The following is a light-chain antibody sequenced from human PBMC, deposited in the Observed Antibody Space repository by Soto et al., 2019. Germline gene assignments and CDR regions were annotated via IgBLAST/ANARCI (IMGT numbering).Light chain of an antibody. CDR3: SSYTSSPNVV. V-gene: IGLV2-14*01. CDR2: EVS. CDR1: SSDVGGYNY. J-gene: IGLJ2*01. Sequence: QSALTQPASVSGSPGQSITVSCTGTSSDVGGYNYVSWYQQHPGKAPKLMIYEVSNRPSGVSNRFSGSKSGNTASLTISGLQAEDEADYYCSSYTSSPNVVFGGGTQLTVL.